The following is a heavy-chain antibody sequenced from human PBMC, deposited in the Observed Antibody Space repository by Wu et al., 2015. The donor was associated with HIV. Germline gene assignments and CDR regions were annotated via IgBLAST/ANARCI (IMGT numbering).Heavy chain of an antibody. CDR2: IIPIFGTA. D-gene: IGHD3-22*01. CDR1: GGTFSSYA. Sequence: QVQLVQSGAEVKKPGSSVKVSCKASGGTFSSYAISWVRQAPGQGLEWMGRIIPIFGTANYAQKFQGRVTITADESTSTAYMELSSLRSEDTAVYYCARVKYYYDSSGYSEYFQHWGQGTLVTVSS. CDR3: ARVKYYYDSSGYSEYFQH. J-gene: IGHJ1*01. V-gene: IGHV1-69*13.